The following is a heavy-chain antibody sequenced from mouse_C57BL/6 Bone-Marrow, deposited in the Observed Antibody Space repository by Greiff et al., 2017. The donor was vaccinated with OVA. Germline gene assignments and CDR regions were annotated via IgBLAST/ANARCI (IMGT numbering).Heavy chain of an antibody. D-gene: IGHD4-1*01. Sequence: VQLQQSGAELVRPGASVKLSCTASGFNIKDDYMYWVKQRPEQGLEWIGWIVPENGDTDYASNFKGKATITADPSSNTAYLQLSCLTSEDTAVDNCTIGTHWYFDVWGTGTTVTVSS. V-gene: IGHV14-4*01. CDR2: IVPENGDT. CDR3: TIGTHWYFDV. J-gene: IGHJ1*03. CDR1: GFNIKDDY.